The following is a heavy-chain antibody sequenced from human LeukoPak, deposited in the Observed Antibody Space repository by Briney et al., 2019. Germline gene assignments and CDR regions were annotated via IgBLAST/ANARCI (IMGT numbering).Heavy chain of an antibody. V-gene: IGHV3-30-3*01. J-gene: IGHJ6*02. CDR1: GFTFSSYA. CDR2: ISYDGNYK. D-gene: IGHD3-9*01. CDR3: ARGEYDLLTGVYDTYGIDV. Sequence: GRSLRLSCVASGFTFSSYALHWVRQAPGKGLEWVAVISYDGNYKYYADSVKGRFTISRDNSKNTLFLQMNSLRPEDTAVYYCARGEYDLLTGVYDTYGIDVWGQGTTVTVSS.